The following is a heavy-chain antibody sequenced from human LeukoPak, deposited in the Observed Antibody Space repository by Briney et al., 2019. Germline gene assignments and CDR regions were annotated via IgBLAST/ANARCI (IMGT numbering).Heavy chain of an antibody. CDR3: AKGQYSSGWYRHYFDY. Sequence: GGSLRLSCAASGFTFSSYGMHWVRQAPGKGLEWVAVISYDGSNKYYADSVKGRFTISRDNSKNTLYLQMNSLRAEDTAVYYCAKGQYSSGWYRHYFDYWGQGTLVTVSS. D-gene: IGHD6-19*01. CDR1: GFTFSSYG. J-gene: IGHJ4*02. CDR2: ISYDGSNK. V-gene: IGHV3-30*18.